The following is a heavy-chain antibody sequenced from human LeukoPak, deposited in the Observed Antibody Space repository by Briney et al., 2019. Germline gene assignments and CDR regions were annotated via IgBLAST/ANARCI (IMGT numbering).Heavy chain of an antibody. Sequence: SVKVSCKASGGTFSSYGIGWVRQAPGQGLEWMGGIIPIFAITNHAQKFQGRVTITADEFTSTAYMELSSLRSEDTAVYYCARGGLKYTSDWYENDYWGQGTLVTVSS. J-gene: IGHJ4*02. CDR1: GGTFSSYG. CDR2: IIPIFAIT. CDR3: ARGGLKYTSDWYENDY. V-gene: IGHV1-69*01. D-gene: IGHD6-19*01.